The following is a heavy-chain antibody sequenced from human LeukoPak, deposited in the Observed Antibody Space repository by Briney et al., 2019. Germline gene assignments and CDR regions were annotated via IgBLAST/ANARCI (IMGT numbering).Heavy chain of an antibody. J-gene: IGHJ5*02. CDR2: IYSGGST. Sequence: GGSLRLSCAASAFTVSANYMSWVRQAPGKGLEWVSVIYSGGSTYYADSVKGRFTISRHNSQNTVYLQMNSLRAEDTAVYYCAKEPRIAVAGDNWFDPWGQGTLVTASS. D-gene: IGHD6-19*01. V-gene: IGHV3-53*01. CDR3: AKEPRIAVAGDNWFDP. CDR1: AFTVSANY.